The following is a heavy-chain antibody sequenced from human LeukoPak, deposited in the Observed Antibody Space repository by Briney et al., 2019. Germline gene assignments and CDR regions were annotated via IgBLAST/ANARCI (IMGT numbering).Heavy chain of an antibody. D-gene: IGHD6-19*01. Sequence: SDSLSLTCAVCGGSFSGYYWSLIRQPPPKGLYLIGEINHSGSTNYNPSLKSRVTISVDTSKNQFSLKLSSVTAADTAVYYCARGEPYSSGWYWGYWGQGTLVTVSS. J-gene: IGHJ4*02. CDR2: INHSGST. V-gene: IGHV4-34*01. CDR3: ARGEPYSSGWYWGY. CDR1: GGSFSGYY.